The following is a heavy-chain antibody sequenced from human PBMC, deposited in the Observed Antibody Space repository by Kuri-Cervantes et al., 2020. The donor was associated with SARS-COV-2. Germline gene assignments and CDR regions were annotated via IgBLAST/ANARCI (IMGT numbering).Heavy chain of an antibody. CDR3: ARTSYYDFWSGYYPLGV. J-gene: IGHJ6*04. V-gene: IGHV4-38-2*01. D-gene: IGHD3-3*01. CDR2: IYHSGST. CDR1: VYSTSSGYY. Sequence: SQTLPLTCAVSVYSTSSGYYWGWIRQPPGKGLEWIGSIYHSGSTYYNPSLKSRITILVDTSKNQFSLKLSSGPAADKAVYYCARTSYYDFWSGYYPLGVWGKGTTVTVSS.